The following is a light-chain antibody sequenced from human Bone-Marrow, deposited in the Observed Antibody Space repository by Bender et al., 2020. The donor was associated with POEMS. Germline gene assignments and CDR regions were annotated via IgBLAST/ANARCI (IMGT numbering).Light chain of an antibody. V-gene: IGLV2-14*01. CDR3: SSYTRGSTVV. CDR2: EGT. CDR1: SSDVGYYNY. J-gene: IGLJ2*01. Sequence: QSALTQPAFVSGSPGQSITISCTGTSSDVGYYNYVSWYQQHPGKAPKLMIYEGTKRPSGVSNRFSGSKSGNTASLTISGLQAEDEADYYCSSYTRGSTVVFGGGTTLTVL.